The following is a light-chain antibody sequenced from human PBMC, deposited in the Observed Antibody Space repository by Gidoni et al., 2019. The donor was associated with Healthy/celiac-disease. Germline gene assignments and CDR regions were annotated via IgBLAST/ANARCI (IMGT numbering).Light chain of an antibody. CDR3: LQDYNYPRT. J-gene: IGKJ1*01. Sequence: AIQMTQSPSSLSASVGDRVTITCRASQGIRNDLGWYQQKPGKAPKLLIYAASSVQSGVPSRVSGSGSGTDFTLTISSLQPEDFATYYCLQDYNYPRTFGQGTKVEIK. CDR2: AAS. CDR1: QGIRND. V-gene: IGKV1-6*01.